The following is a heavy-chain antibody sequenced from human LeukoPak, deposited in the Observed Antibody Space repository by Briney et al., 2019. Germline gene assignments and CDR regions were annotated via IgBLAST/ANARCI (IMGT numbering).Heavy chain of an antibody. CDR2: LNPKSGNT. CDR1: GYPFNTYD. CDR3: ASEKWVKREGVYYYYGITV. D-gene: IGHD1-26*01. J-gene: IGHJ6*02. Sequence: ASVKVSCKASGYPFNTYDINWVRQATGQGRGWMGWLNPKSGNTNCAQKFKGRVTMTRDTAMGTAYMELSSLTSEDTAVYYCASEKWVKREGVYYYYGITVWGQGTTVTVSS. V-gene: IGHV1-8*01.